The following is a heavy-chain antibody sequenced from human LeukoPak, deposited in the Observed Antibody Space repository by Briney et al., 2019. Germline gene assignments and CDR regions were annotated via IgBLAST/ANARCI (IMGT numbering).Heavy chain of an antibody. J-gene: IGHJ2*01. Sequence: SETLSLTCAVYGGSFSGYYWSWIRQPPGKGLEWIGEINHSGSTNYNPSLKSRVTISVDTSKNQFSLKLSSVTAADTAVYYCARVLVGAAGTRSGWYFDLWGRGTLVTVSS. D-gene: IGHD6-13*01. CDR2: INHSGST. CDR1: GGSFSGYY. V-gene: IGHV4-34*01. CDR3: ARVLVGAAGTRSGWYFDL.